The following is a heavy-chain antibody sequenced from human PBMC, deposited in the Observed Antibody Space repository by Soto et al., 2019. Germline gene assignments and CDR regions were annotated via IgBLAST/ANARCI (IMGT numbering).Heavy chain of an antibody. CDR2: IANDGRSE. CDR1: GLTFSAAG. J-gene: IGHJ4*02. V-gene: IGHV3-30*18. CDR3: AKDKGRTAIDY. Sequence: QVHLVESGGGVVQPGRSLRLSCAASGLTFSAAGMHRVRQAPGKGLEWVAFIANDGRSESYADSVKGRFTISRDNSLNRLYLQMNGLRAEDTAVYYCAKDKGRTAIDYWGQGTLVSVSS.